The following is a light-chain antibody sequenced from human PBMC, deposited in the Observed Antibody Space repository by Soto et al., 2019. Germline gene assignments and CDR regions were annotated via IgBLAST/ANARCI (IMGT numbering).Light chain of an antibody. CDR3: QQRRNWQVT. J-gene: IGKJ5*01. CDR1: QSIGDT. CDR2: GAS. V-gene: IGKV3-15*01. Sequence: ELGMTQYPATMSASPGGRATLYCRASQSIGDTLAWYQQKPGQAPRLLIYGASSRVTGFPARFSGSGSGTDFTLTISSLEPEDFAVYYCQQRRNWQVTFGQGTRLEIK.